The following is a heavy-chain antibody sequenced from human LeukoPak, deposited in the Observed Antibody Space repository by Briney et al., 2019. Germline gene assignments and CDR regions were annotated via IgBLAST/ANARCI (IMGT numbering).Heavy chain of an antibody. CDR1: GFTFSSYG. V-gene: IGHV3-33*06. CDR3: AKDFTDREFLMDI. Sequence: GGSLRLSCAASGFTFSSYGMHWVRQAPGKGLEWVEVIWYDGSNKYYADSVKGRFTISRDNSKNTLYLQMNSLRAEDTAVYYCAKDFTDREFLMDIWGQGTMVTVSS. CDR2: IWYDGSNK. J-gene: IGHJ3*02. D-gene: IGHD5-24*01.